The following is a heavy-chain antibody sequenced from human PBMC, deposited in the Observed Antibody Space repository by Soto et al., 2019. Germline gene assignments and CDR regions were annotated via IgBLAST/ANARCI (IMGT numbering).Heavy chain of an antibody. V-gene: IGHV1-46*01. Sequence: QVQLVQSGAEVKKPGASVKVSCKASGYTFTSYYMHWVRQAPGQGLEWMGIINPSGGSTSYVQKFQGRVTMTRDTSTSTVYMELSSLRSEDTAVYYCARDFWSGYSGSDDDYWGQGTLVTVSS. CDR2: INPSGGST. D-gene: IGHD3-3*01. CDR1: GYTFTSYY. J-gene: IGHJ4*02. CDR3: ARDFWSGYSGSDDDY.